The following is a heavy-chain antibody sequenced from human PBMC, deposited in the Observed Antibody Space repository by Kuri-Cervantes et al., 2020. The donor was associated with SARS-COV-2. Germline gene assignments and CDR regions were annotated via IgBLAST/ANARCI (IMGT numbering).Heavy chain of an antibody. CDR3: ARVPSGSYYEYYFDY. D-gene: IGHD1-26*01. CDR1: GFTFSSYG. CDR2: IWYDGSNK. J-gene: IGHJ4*02. Sequence: GSLRLSCAASGFTFSSYGMHWVRQAPGKGLEWVAVIWYDGSNKYYADSVKGRFTISRDNSKNTLYLQMNSLRAEDTAVYYCARVPSGSYYEYYFDYWGQGTLVTVSS. V-gene: IGHV3-33*08.